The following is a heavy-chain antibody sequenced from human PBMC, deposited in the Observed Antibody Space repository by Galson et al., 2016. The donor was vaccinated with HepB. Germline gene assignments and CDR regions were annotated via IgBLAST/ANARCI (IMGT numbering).Heavy chain of an antibody. V-gene: IGHV3-66*01. CDR1: GFTVGNNY. CDR2: IYSGGHT. Sequence: SLRLSCAASGFTVGNNYMSWVRQAPGQGLEWVSLIYSGGHTLYAEPVKGRFSVSRDNSKNTLYLQMNSLSAEDTAVYYCARNPGARTCGWGQGTLVTVAS. D-gene: IGHD2-21*01. CDR3: ARNPGARTCG. J-gene: IGHJ4*02.